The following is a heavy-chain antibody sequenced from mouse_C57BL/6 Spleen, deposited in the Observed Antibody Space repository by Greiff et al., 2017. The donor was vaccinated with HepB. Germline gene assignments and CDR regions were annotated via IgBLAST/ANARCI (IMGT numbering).Heavy chain of an antibody. D-gene: IGHD1-1*01. V-gene: IGHV5-16*01. CDR2: INYDGSST. J-gene: IGHJ2*01. CDR3: AREGSSFLYFDY. CDR1: GFTFSDYY. Sequence: EVMLVESEGGLVQPGSSMKLSCTASGFTFSDYYMAWVRQVPEKGLEWVANINYDGSSTYYLDSLKSRFIISRDNAKNILYLQMSSLKSEDTATYYCAREGSSFLYFDYWGQGTTLTVSS.